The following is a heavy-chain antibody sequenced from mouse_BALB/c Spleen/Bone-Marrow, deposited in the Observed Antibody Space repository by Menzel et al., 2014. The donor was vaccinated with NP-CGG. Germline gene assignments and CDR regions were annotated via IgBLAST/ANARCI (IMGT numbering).Heavy chain of an antibody. J-gene: IGHJ2*01. CDR2: ILPGSGTA. D-gene: IGHD1-1*01. CDR1: GYTFSNYW. CDR3: ARASVVPYYFDF. Sequence: QVQLQQSGAELMKPGASVKISCKATGYTFSNYWIDWVKQRPGHGLEWIGEILPGSGTANYNEKFKGKATFTADTSSNTAYMQLSSLTSEDSVLYCCARASVVPYYFDFWGQGTTLSLSS. V-gene: IGHV1-9*01.